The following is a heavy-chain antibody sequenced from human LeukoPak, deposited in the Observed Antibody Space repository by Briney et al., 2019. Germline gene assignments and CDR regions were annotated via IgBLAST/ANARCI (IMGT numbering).Heavy chain of an antibody. Sequence: GGSLRLSCAASGFTFSSYAMHWVRQAPGKGLEWVAVISYDGSNKYYADSVKGRFTISRDNSKNTLYLQMNSLRAEDTAVYYCARDLYYYDSSGYYHRGGIDYWGQGTLVTVSS. CDR1: GFTFSSYA. J-gene: IGHJ4*02. V-gene: IGHV3-30*01. CDR2: ISYDGSNK. D-gene: IGHD3-22*01. CDR3: ARDLYYYDSSGYYHRGGIDY.